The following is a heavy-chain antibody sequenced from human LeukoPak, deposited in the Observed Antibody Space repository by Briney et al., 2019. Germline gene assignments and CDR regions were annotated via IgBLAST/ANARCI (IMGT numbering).Heavy chain of an antibody. CDR3: ARPAPYDSSGYYYEYFQH. D-gene: IGHD3-22*01. Sequence: ASVKVSCKASGGTFSSYTISWVRQAPGQGLEWMGRIIPILGIANYAQKFQGRVTITADKSTSTAYMELSSLRSEDTAVYYCARPAPYDSSGYYYEYFQHWGQGTLVTVSS. CDR2: IIPILGIA. J-gene: IGHJ1*01. CDR1: GGTFSSYT. V-gene: IGHV1-69*02.